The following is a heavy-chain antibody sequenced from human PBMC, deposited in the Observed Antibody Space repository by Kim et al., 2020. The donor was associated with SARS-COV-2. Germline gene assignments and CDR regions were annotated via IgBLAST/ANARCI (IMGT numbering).Heavy chain of an antibody. CDR3: ARDYWGSVDH. Sequence: GRTTSNPALKGRLTMSVDTSTNQFSLKLRSVTAADTAVYYCARDYWGSVDHWGRGTLVTVSS. J-gene: IGHJ4*02. V-gene: IGHV4-4*07. D-gene: IGHD7-27*01. CDR2: GRT.